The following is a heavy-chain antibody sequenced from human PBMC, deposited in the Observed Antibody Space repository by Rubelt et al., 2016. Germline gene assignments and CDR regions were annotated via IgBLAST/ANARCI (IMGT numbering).Heavy chain of an antibody. J-gene: IGHJ3*02. CDR2: LNHSGST. Sequence: QVQLQQWGAGLLKPSETLSLTCAVYGGSFSGYYWSWIRQPPGKGLEWIGELNHSGSTNYNPSLKSRVTISVDTSKNQFCLKLSSVTAADTAVYYCASGSSEWLMDAFDIWGQGTMVTVSS. V-gene: IGHV4-34*01. CDR1: GGSFSGYY. D-gene: IGHD6-19*01. CDR3: ASGSSEWLMDAFDI.